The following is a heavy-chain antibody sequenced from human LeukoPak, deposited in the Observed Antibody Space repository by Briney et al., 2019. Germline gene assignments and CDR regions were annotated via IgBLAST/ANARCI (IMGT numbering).Heavy chain of an antibody. CDR3: TTAVRFGTGFDP. CDR1: GFTFSSYW. V-gene: IGHV3-15*01. Sequence: PGGSLRLSCAASGFTFSSYWMSWVRRAPGKGLEWVGRIKSKADGGTTDYAAPVKGRFTISRDDSKNTLYLQMNSLKTEDTAVYYCTTAVRFGTGFDPWGQGTLVTVSS. CDR2: IKSKADGGTT. D-gene: IGHD3-3*01. J-gene: IGHJ5*02.